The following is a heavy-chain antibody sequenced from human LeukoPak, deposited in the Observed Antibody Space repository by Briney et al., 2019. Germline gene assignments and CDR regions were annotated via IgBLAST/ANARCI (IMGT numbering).Heavy chain of an antibody. Sequence: SETLSLTCTVSGGSISSYYWSWIRQPPGKGLEWIGYIYYNGSTNYNPSLKSRVTISVDTSKNQFSLKLSSVTAADTAVYYCARQEGGLGYCSSTSCYAFDYWGQGTLVTVSS. CDR3: ARQEGGLGYCSSTSCYAFDY. J-gene: IGHJ4*02. CDR1: GGSISSYY. D-gene: IGHD2-2*01. V-gene: IGHV4-59*08. CDR2: IYYNGST.